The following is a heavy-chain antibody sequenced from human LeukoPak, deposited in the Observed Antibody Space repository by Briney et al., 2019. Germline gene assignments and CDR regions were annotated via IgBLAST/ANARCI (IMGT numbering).Heavy chain of an antibody. V-gene: IGHV3-13*01. J-gene: IGHJ6*02. Sequence: GGSLRLSCVASGFSVSTFDMYWVRQAAGGGLEWVAAVGTNHDTLYLGSVKGRFTISRENAKNSLSLEMSYLTVEDTAVYYCTREWSGIASHYSGMDVWGQGTAVIVSS. D-gene: IGHD3-3*01. CDR1: GFSVSTFD. CDR3: TREWSGIASHYSGMDV. CDR2: VGTNHDT.